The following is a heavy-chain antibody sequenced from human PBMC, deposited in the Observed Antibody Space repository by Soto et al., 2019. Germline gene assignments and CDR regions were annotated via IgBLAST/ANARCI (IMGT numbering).Heavy chain of an antibody. D-gene: IGHD1-26*01. Sequence: EVQLVESGGGLVQPGGSLRLSCAASGITFSDYYMDWVRQVPGKGLEWVGRSRNKANSYNTEYAASVKGRFSISRDGSKDSMYLQMTSLKTEDTAVYYCARDTGGSYDYWGQGALVTVSS. CDR1: GITFSDYY. J-gene: IGHJ4*02. CDR3: ARDTGGSYDY. CDR2: SRNKANSYNT. V-gene: IGHV3-72*01.